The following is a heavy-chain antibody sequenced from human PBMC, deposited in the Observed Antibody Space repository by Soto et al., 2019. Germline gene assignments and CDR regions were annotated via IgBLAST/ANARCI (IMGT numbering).Heavy chain of an antibody. D-gene: IGHD4-17*01. CDR1: GGSISSGGYY. Sequence: SETLSLTCTVSGGSISSGGYYWSWIRQHPGKGLEWIGYIYYSGSTYYNPSLKSRVTISVDTSKNQFSLKLSSVTAADTAVYYCARDDYGDYGSWFDTWGQGTLVTVSS. V-gene: IGHV4-31*03. J-gene: IGHJ5*02. CDR2: IYYSGST. CDR3: ARDDYGDYGSWFDT.